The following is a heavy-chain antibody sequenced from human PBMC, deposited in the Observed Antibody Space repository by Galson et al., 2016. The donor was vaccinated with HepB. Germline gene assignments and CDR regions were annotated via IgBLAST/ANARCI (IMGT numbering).Heavy chain of an antibody. Sequence: SLRLSCAASGFTFSSYWMHWVRQAPGKGLEWVSGISGDGHSTYYADSVKGRFTISRDNSKNTLYLQMNSLRADDTALYYCAKDRDHFGDYVFDYWGQGTLVTVSS. J-gene: IGHJ4*02. D-gene: IGHD4-17*01. CDR1: GFTFSSYW. CDR3: AKDRDHFGDYVFDY. CDR2: ISGDGHST. V-gene: IGHV3-23*01.